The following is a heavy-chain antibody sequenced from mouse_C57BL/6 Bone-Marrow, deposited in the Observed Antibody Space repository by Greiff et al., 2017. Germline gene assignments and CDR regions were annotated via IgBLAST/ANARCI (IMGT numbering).Heavy chain of an antibody. CDR1: GYTFTGYW. D-gene: IGHD1-1*01. CDR3: ARGLRSYYFDY. CDR2: ILPGSGST. J-gene: IGHJ2*01. Sequence: QVQLQQSGAELMKPGASVKLSCKATGYTFTGYWIEWVKQRPGHGLEWIGEILPGSGSTNYTEKFKGKATFAADTSSNTAYMQLSSLTTEDSAIYYCARGLRSYYFDYWGQGTTLTVSS. V-gene: IGHV1-9*01.